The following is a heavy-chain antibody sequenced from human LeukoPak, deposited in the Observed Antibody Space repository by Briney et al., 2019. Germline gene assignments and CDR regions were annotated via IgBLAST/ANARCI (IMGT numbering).Heavy chain of an antibody. CDR3: ARDPETGDLDYYYYYMDV. CDR2: IRYDGTNK. J-gene: IGHJ6*03. D-gene: IGHD7-27*01. Sequence: GGSLRLSCAASGFTFSSFDMHWVRQAPGKGLEWVSFIRYDGTNKYYADSVKGRFTISRDNSKNTLYLQMNSLRAEDTAVYYCARDPETGDLDYYYYYMDVWGKGTTVTVSS. CDR1: GFTFSSFD. V-gene: IGHV3-30*02.